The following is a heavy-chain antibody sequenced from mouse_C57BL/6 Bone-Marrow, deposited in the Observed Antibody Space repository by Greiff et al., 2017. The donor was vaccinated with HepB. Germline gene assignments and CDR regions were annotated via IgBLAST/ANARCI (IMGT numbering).Heavy chain of an antibody. CDR2: IYPGDGDT. CDR3: ARGTIYYDYDEGYAMDY. D-gene: IGHD2-4*01. V-gene: IGHV1-80*01. CDR1: GYAFSSYW. Sequence: VKLQESGAELVKPGASVKISCKASGYAFSSYWMNWVKQRPGKGLEWIGQIYPGDGDTNYNGKFKGKATLTADKSSSTAYMQLSSLTSEDSAVYFCARGTIYYDYDEGYAMDYWGQGTSVTVSS. J-gene: IGHJ4*01.